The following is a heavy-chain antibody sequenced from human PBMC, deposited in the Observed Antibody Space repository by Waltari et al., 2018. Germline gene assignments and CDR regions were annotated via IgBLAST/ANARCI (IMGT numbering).Heavy chain of an antibody. CDR3: ARGRAVRSGPFDS. CDR1: GFTVRNYY. V-gene: IGHV3-53*01. Sequence: EVQLVESGGALIQPGGSLRLSCADSGFTVRNYYMGWVGQAPGKGLDWVSVMYGDGDTFHGESMKGRFTIFRDDSVNTLWLQMNSLTVEDTAIYYCARGRAVRSGPFDSWGQGTLVTVSS. J-gene: IGHJ5*01. D-gene: IGHD1-26*01. CDR2: MYGDGDT.